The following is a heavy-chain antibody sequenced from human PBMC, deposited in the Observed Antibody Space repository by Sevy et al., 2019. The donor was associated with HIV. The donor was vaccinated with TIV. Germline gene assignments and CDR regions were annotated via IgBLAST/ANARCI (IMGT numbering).Heavy chain of an antibody. CDR3: ARGPSGAAAGRFDS. Sequence: GGFLRLSCAASGFTFSSYWINWVRQAPGEGLEWVANINQGGNQKHYMDSVKGRFTISRDNAENAVYLQMNSLRVEDTAVSYCARGPSGAAAGRFDSWGQGTLVTVSS. CDR1: GFTFSSYW. V-gene: IGHV3-7*01. D-gene: IGHD6-13*01. CDR2: INQGGNQK. J-gene: IGHJ4*02.